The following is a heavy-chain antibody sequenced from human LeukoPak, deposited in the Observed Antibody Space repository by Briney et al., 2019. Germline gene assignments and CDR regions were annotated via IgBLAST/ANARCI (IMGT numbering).Heavy chain of an antibody. CDR3: ARFTGYSNHWLWIDY. CDR1: GFSISRGYY. V-gene: IGHV4-38-2*01. D-gene: IGHD6-13*01. CDR2: IFHNGIT. J-gene: IGHJ4*02. Sequence: RPSETLSLTCAVSGFSISRGYYWGWIPQSPGKGLELIGHIFHNGITYYSPSLKSRITISVDTSKTQFSLKLTSVTAADTAVYFCARFTGYSNHWLWIDYWGQGTLVTASS.